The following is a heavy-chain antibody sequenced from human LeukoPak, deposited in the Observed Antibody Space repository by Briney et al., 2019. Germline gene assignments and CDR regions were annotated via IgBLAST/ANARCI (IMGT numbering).Heavy chain of an antibody. CDR1: GYTFTSYY. CDR2: INPSGGST. CDR3: ASNYYDSSGQGWFDP. D-gene: IGHD3-22*01. V-gene: IGHV1-46*01. J-gene: IGHJ5*02. Sequence: GASVKVSCKASGYTFTSYYMHWVRQAPGQGLEWMGIINPSGGSTSYAQKFQGRVTMTRDTSTSTAYMELSSLRSEDTAVYYCASNYYDSSGQGWFDPWGQGTLVTVSS.